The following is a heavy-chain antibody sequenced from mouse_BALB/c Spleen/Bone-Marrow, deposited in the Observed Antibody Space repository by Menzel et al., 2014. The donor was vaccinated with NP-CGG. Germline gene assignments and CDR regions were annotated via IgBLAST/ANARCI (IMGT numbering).Heavy chain of an antibody. J-gene: IGHJ3*01. D-gene: IGHD4-1*01. CDR3: ARYWSGFAY. CDR1: GYTFXGSW. Sequence: QVQLQQSGSVLVRPGASVKLSCKASGYTFXGSWMHWAKQRPGQGLEWIGEIHPNSGNTNYNEKFKGKATLTVDTSSSTAYVDLSSLTSEDSAVYYCARYWSGFAYWGQGTLVTVSA. V-gene: IGHV1S130*01. CDR2: IHPNSGNT.